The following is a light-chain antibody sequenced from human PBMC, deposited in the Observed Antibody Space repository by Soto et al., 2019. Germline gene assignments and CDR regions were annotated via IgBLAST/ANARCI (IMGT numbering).Light chain of an antibody. J-gene: IGLJ2*01. CDR1: SSNIEKNW. CDR2: RND. V-gene: IGLV1-47*01. Sequence: QLVLTQPPSASGTPGQRVTISCSGTSSNIEKNWVYWYQHLPGTAPKLLIYRNDQRPSGVPDRFSGSKSGTSASLAISGLRSEDETDYYCATWDDSLSGQVFGGGTKLTVL. CDR3: ATWDDSLSGQV.